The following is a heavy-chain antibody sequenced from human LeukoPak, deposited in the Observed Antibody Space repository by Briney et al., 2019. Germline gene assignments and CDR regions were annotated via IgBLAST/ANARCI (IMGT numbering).Heavy chain of an antibody. CDR1: GFTFSTYG. J-gene: IGHJ4*02. D-gene: IGHD1-26*01. CDR3: AKRGSSGTLGYFDY. CDR2: ISGGGGTT. V-gene: IGHV3-23*01. Sequence: PGGSLRLSCAASGFTFSTYGMSWVRQAPGKGLEWVSGISGGGGTTYYADSVKGRFTISGDNSKNTLYLQMNSLRAEDTAVYYCAKRGSSGTLGYFDYWGQGTLVTVSS.